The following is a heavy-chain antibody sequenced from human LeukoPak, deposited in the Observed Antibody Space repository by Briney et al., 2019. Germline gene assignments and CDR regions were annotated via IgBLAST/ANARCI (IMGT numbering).Heavy chain of an antibody. CDR2: SYHSGST. D-gene: IGHD3-22*01. J-gene: IGHJ4*02. Sequence: PSETLSLTCTVSLYPISNGHDWGGLRQPPGKGLEWIGSSYHSGSTYYNPSLKSRVTISVDTSKNQFSLKLSAVTAADTAGYYCAREVHDSSGDWDYWGQGTLVTVSS. CDR3: AREVHDSSGDWDY. V-gene: IGHV4-38-2*02. CDR1: LYPISNGHD.